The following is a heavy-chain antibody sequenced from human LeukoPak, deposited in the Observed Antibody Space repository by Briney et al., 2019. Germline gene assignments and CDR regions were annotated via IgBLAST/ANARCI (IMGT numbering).Heavy chain of an antibody. CDR2: ISSSSSYI. CDR3: ARAQSLYSSSWYLDY. Sequence: PGGSLRLSCAASGFTFSSYSMIWVRQAPGKGLEWVSSISSSSSYIYYADSVKGRFTISRDNAKNSLYLQMNSLRAEDTAVYYCARAQSLYSSSWYLDYWGQGTLVTVSS. CDR1: GFTFSSYS. V-gene: IGHV3-21*01. J-gene: IGHJ4*02. D-gene: IGHD6-13*01.